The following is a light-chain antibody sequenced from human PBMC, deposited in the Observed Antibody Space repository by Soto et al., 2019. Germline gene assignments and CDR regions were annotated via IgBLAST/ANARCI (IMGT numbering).Light chain of an antibody. CDR2: EGS. Sequence: QSALTQPASVSGSPGQSITISCTGTSSDVGSYNLVSWYQQHPGKAPKLMIYEGSKRPSGVSNRFSGSKSGNTASLTISGLQAEDEADYYCCSDAGSRVFGGGTKVTVL. CDR3: CSDAGSRV. CDR1: SSDVGSYNL. J-gene: IGLJ2*01. V-gene: IGLV2-23*01.